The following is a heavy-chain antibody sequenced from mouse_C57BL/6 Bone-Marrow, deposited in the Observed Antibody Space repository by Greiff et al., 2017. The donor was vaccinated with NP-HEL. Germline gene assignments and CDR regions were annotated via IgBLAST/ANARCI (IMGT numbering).Heavy chain of an antibody. CDR1: GFNIKDYY. V-gene: IGHV14-1*01. CDR3: TVDGCPFAY. D-gene: IGHD2-3*01. Sequence: VQLQQSGAELVRPGASVKLSCTASGFNIKDYYMHWVKQRPEQGLEWIVRIDPEDGDTEYAPKFQGKATMTADTSSNTAYLQLSSLTSEDTAVYYCTVDGCPFAYWGQGTRVTVSA. J-gene: IGHJ3*01. CDR2: IDPEDGDT.